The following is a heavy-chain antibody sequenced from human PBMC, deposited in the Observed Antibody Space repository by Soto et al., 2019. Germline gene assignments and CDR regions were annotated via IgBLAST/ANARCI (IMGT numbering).Heavy chain of an antibody. CDR3: ATTRGLAVGGSFDY. V-gene: IGHV4-39*01. J-gene: IGHJ4*02. CDR2: FYDGNT. D-gene: IGHD3-10*01. CDR1: GSSITRRSSY. Sequence: PSETLSLTCIVSGSSITRRSSYWAWIRQPPGKGLEWVGTFYDGNTYHNPSLRSRITIAVDTSKNQFSLKLSSVAAADTAFYYCATTRGLAVGGSFDYWGQGMLVTVSS.